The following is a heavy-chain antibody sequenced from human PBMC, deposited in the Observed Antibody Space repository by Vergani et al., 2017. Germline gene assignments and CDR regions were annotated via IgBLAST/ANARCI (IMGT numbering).Heavy chain of an antibody. D-gene: IGHD6-6*01. CDR2: ISTTSDTI. J-gene: IGHJ4*02. CDR3: AGVRRSKGSSSPFFDY. Sequence: DVQLVESGGDLVQPGGSLRLSCAASGFTFSSYSMNWVRQAPGKGLEWISYISTTSDTIYYADTVRGRFTISRDNSTNTLYLQMNSLRAEDTAAYYCAGVRRSKGSSSPFFDYWGQGTLVTVSS. CDR1: GFTFSSYS. V-gene: IGHV3-48*01.